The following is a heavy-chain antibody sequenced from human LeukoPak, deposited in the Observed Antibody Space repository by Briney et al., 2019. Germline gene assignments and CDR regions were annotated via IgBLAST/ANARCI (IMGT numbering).Heavy chain of an antibody. CDR1: GFTFSDYY. CDR2: ISSSSSYT. CDR3: ASSFIPYYYGSGSYYYGQFDY. D-gene: IGHD3-10*01. V-gene: IGHV3-11*03. Sequence: GSLRLSCAASGFTFSDYYMSWIRQAPGKGLEWVSYISSSSSYTNYADSVKGRFTISRDNAKNSLYLQMNSLRAEDTAVYYCASSFIPYYYGSGSYYYGQFDYWGQGTLVTVSS. J-gene: IGHJ4*02.